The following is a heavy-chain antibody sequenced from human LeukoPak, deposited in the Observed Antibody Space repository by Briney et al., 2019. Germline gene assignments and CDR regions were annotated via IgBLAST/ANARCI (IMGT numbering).Heavy chain of an antibody. V-gene: IGHV1-69*04. CDR3: ARDRFNSGSYDAFDI. Sequence: ASVKVSCKASGGTFSSYTISWVRQAPGQGLEWMGRIIPILGIANYAQKFQGRVTITADKFTSTAYMELSSLRPEDTAVYYCARDRFNSGSYDAFDIWGQGTMVTVSS. J-gene: IGHJ3*02. CDR1: GGTFSSYT. D-gene: IGHD1-26*01. CDR2: IIPILGIA.